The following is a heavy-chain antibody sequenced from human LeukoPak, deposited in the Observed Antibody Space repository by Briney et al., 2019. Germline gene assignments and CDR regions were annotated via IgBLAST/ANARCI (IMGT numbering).Heavy chain of an antibody. V-gene: IGHV4-59*01. CDR2: IYYSGIT. CDR3: AREGLATMIRGVIPY. CDR1: GGSISSYY. Sequence: SETLSLTCTVSGGSISSYYWSWIRQPPGKGLEWIGYIYYSGITNYNPSLKSRVTISVDTSRNQFSLKLSSVTAADTAVYFCAREGLATMIRGVIPYWGQGTLVTVSS. D-gene: IGHD3-10*01. J-gene: IGHJ4*02.